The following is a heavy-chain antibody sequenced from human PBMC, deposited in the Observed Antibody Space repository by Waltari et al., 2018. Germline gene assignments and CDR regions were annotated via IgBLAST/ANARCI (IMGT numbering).Heavy chain of an antibody. Sequence: QVQLVQSGAEVKKPGASVKVSCKASGYTFTGHYMHWVRQAPGQGLEWIGLINPNRGGTNYAQKFQGRVTMTRDTSISTAYMELSRLRSDDTAVYYCARAGTRNWNYPFDYWGQGTLVTVSS. V-gene: IGHV1-2*02. CDR1: GYTFTGHY. CDR2: INPNRGGT. D-gene: IGHD1-7*01. CDR3: ARAGTRNWNYPFDY. J-gene: IGHJ4*02.